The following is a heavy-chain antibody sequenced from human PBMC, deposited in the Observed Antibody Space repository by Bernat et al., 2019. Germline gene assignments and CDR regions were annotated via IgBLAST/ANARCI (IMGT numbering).Heavy chain of an antibody. CDR3: ATGPMITMVRGAPNWNFDL. CDR2: FDPEDGET. V-gene: IGHV1-24*01. Sequence: QVQLVQSGAEVKKPGASVKVSCKVSGYTLTELSMHWVRQAPGKGLEWMGGFDPEDGETIYAQKFQGRVTMTEDTSTDTAYMELSSLRSEDTAVYYCATGPMITMVRGAPNWNFDLWGRGTRVTVSS. D-gene: IGHD3-10*01. J-gene: IGHJ2*01. CDR1: GYTLTELS.